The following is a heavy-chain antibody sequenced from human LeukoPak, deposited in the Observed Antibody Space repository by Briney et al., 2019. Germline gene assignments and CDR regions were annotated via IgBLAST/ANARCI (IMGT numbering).Heavy chain of an antibody. V-gene: IGHV4-61*02. CDR3: ARMNGLGGWAPFDY. J-gene: IGHJ4*02. CDR1: GDSLRSGSHH. D-gene: IGHD6-19*01. Sequence: SETLSLPCSVSGDSLRSGSHHWRWLRPPPGKGLEWIGLIYPTGRYSYHPPLKSRVTISRDTSKQQFPLTLPSVTAAHTPRYYCARMNGLGGWAPFDYWGQGTLVSVS. CDR2: IYPTGRY.